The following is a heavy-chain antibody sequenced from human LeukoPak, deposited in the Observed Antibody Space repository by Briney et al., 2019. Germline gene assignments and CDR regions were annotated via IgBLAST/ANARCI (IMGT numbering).Heavy chain of an antibody. Sequence: GGSLRLSCTASGFTFGDYAMSWVRQAPGKGLEWVGFIRSKAYGGTTEYAASVKGRFTISRDDSKSIAYLQMNSLKTEDTAVYYCTRDDTSSRGYSGYDYFDYWGQGTLVTVSS. CDR2: IRSKAYGGTT. CDR3: TRDDTSSRGYSGYDYFDY. D-gene: IGHD5-12*01. J-gene: IGHJ4*02. CDR1: GFTFGDYA. V-gene: IGHV3-49*04.